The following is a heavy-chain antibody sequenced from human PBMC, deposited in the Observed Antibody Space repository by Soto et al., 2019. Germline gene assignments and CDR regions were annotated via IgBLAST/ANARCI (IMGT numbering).Heavy chain of an antibody. Sequence: QVQLVQSGAEVKKPGASVKVSCKASGYTFTSYGISWVRQAPGQGLEWMGWISAYNGNTNYAQKLQGRVTMTTDTCTSTAYMELRSLRSDDTAVYYCARDLGYYVSSGSADAFDIWGQGTMVTVSS. D-gene: IGHD3-22*01. CDR1: GYTFTSYG. CDR2: ISAYNGNT. CDR3: ARDLGYYVSSGSADAFDI. J-gene: IGHJ3*02. V-gene: IGHV1-18*01.